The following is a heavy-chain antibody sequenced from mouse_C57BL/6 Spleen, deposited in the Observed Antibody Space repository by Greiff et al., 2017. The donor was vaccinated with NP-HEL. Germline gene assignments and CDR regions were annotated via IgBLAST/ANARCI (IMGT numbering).Heavy chain of an antibody. CDR1: GFSFTSYG. J-gene: IGHJ3*01. V-gene: IGHV2-3*01. CDR3: ANYDYDFWFAY. CDR2: IWGAGST. Sequence: VKLMESGPGLVAPSQSLSITCTVSGFSFTSYGVSWVRQPPGKGLEWLGVIWGAGSTNYHSALISRLSISKDNSKSQVFLKMTSLKTDDTATYYCANYDYDFWFAYWGQGTLVTVSA. D-gene: IGHD2-4*01.